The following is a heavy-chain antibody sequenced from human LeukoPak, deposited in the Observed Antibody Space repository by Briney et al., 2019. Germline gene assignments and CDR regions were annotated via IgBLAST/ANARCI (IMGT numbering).Heavy chain of an antibody. J-gene: IGHJ6*02. CDR3: ARSIGSYYTMDV. Sequence: PGGSLRLSCVACGFTFSDYYMNWIRQAPGRGLEWVSYISGSGSDLYYADSVKGRFTISRDNAKNSLYLQMNNLRAEDTAVYYCARSIGSYYTMDVWGQGTTVTVSS. CDR2: ISGSGSDL. V-gene: IGHV3-11*01. D-gene: IGHD3-22*01. CDR1: GFTFSDYY.